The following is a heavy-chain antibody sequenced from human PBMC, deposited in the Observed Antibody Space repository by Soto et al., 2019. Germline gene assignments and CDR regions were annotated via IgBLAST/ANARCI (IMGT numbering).Heavy chain of an antibody. J-gene: IGHJ4*02. Sequence: QVQLQESGPGLVKPSQTLSLTCTVSGGSISSGGYYWSWIRQHPGKGLEWIGYIYYSGSTYYNPSLKSRVTLSVDTSKNQFSLKRSSVTAADTDVYYWARVESYDSSGYYKGGNFDYWGQGTLVTVSS. V-gene: IGHV4-31*03. D-gene: IGHD3-22*01. CDR2: IYYSGST. CDR3: ARVESYDSSGYYKGGNFDY. CDR1: GGSISSGGYY.